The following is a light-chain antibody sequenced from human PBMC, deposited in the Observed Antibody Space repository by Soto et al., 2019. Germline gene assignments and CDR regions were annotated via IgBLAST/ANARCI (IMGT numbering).Light chain of an antibody. CDR1: QGISSY. Sequence: IQLTQSPSSLSASVGDRVTITCRASQGISSYLGWYQQKPGKAPKLLIYSASTLQSGVPPRFSGSGSGTDFTLTISSLQPEDFATYYCQQLNKYPSTFGGGTKVDIK. CDR2: SAS. J-gene: IGKJ4*01. V-gene: IGKV1-9*01. CDR3: QQLNKYPST.